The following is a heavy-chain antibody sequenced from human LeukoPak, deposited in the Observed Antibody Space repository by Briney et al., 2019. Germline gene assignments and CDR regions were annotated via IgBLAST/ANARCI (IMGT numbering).Heavy chain of an antibody. Sequence: ASVKVSCKASGYTFTGYYMHWVRQAPGQGLEWMGWINPNSGGTNYAQKFQGRVTMTRDTSSSTAYMELSRLRSDDTAVYYCARSVLLWFGESPPYTFDYWGQGTLVTVSS. D-gene: IGHD3-10*01. J-gene: IGHJ4*02. CDR2: INPNSGGT. V-gene: IGHV1-2*02. CDR1: GYTFTGYY. CDR3: ARSVLLWFGESPPYTFDY.